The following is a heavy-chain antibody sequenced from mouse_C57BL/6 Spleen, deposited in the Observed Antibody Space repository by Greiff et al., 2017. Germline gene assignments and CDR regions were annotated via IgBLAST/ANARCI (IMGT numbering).Heavy chain of an antibody. D-gene: IGHD1-1*01. V-gene: IGHV1-4*01. J-gene: IGHJ2*01. CDR1: GYTFTSYT. CDR3: ARQPLEGYYYGSSPHFDY. CDR2: INPSSGYT. Sequence: QVQLQQSGAELARPGASVKMSCKASGYTFTSYTMHWVKQRPGQGLEWIGYINPSSGYTKYNQKFKDKATLTADKSSSTAYMQLSSLTSEDSAVYYCARQPLEGYYYGSSPHFDYWGQGTTRTVSS.